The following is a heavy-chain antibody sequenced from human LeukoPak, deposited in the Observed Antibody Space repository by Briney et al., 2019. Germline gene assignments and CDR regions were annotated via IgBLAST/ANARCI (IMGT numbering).Heavy chain of an antibody. V-gene: IGHV3-7*01. Sequence: GGSLRLSCAASGFTFSSYWMSWVRQAPGKGLEWVANIKQDGSEKYYVDSVKGRFTISRDNAKNSLYLQMNSLRAEDTAVYYCARDRGIVVVNYDYWGQGTLVTVSS. CDR3: ARDRGIVVVNYDY. CDR2: IKQDGSEK. J-gene: IGHJ4*02. CDR1: GFTFSSYW. D-gene: IGHD3-22*01.